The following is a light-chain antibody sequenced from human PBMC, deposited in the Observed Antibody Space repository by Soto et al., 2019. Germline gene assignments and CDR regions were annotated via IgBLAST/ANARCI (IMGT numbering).Light chain of an antibody. CDR2: EVS. J-gene: IGLJ1*01. CDR3: SSYAGNSRYV. Sequence: QSALTQPASVSGSPGQSITISCTGTSSDVGSYNLVSWYQQHPGKAPKLMIYEVSKRPSGVPDRLSGFKYGNTASLTVSGLQAEDEADYYCSSYAGNSRYVFGTGTKVTVL. CDR1: SSDVGSYNL. V-gene: IGLV2-14*02.